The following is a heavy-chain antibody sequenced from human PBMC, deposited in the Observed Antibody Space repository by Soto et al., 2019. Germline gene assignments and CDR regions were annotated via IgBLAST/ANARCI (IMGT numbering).Heavy chain of an antibody. V-gene: IGHV1-2*04. CDR1: GYTFTGYY. Sequence: ASVKVSCKASGYTFTGYYMHWVRQAPGQGLEWMGWINPNSGGTNYAQKFQGWVTMTRDTSISTAYMELSRLRSDDTAVYYCAREHRGYSYGYYGSRYYGMDVWGQGTTVTVSS. D-gene: IGHD5-18*01. CDR2: INPNSGGT. J-gene: IGHJ6*02. CDR3: AREHRGYSYGYYGSRYYGMDV.